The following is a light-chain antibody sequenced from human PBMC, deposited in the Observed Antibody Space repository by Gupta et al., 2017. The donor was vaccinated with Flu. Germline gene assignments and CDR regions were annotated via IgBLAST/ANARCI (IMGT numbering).Light chain of an antibody. CDR3: LQTYSTPPFT. CDR2: AAS. Sequence: SLSDSAGDRVIITCRASQSISNFLSWYQQKPGQAPKVLISAASILQSGVPSRFSGSGSGTEXTLTITXRQPEDVATYYCLQTYSTPPFTFGXGTKVDIK. V-gene: IGKV1-39*01. J-gene: IGKJ3*01. CDR1: QSISNF.